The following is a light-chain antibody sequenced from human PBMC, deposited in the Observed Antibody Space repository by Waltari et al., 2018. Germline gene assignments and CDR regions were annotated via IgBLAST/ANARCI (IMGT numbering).Light chain of an antibody. Sequence: QSTLTQPPSVSGAPGQRVTISCTGFSSNIGVYFVSWYQHLPGTPPKLIIFQVNKRASGVSDRFSGSKSGPSASLTITGLQTEDEADYYCLSYDNSLSTLYIFGTGTRLSVL. CDR3: LSYDNSLSTLYI. CDR1: SSNIGVYF. CDR2: QVN. V-gene: IGLV1-40*01. J-gene: IGLJ1*01.